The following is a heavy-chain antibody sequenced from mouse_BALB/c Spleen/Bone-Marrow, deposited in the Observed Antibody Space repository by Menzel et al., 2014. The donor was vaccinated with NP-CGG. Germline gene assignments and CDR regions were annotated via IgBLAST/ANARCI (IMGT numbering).Heavy chain of an antibody. CDR1: GFSLTSYG. CDR2: IWAGGST. J-gene: IGHJ3*01. D-gene: IGHD2-4*01. V-gene: IGHV2-9*02. Sequence: VMLVESRPGLVAPSQSLSITCTVSGFSLTSYGVHWVRQPPGKGLEWLGVIWAGGSTNYNSALMSRLSISKDNSKSQVFLKMNSLQTDDTAMYYCARDRGDYVFAYWGQGTLVTVSA. CDR3: ARDRGDYVFAY.